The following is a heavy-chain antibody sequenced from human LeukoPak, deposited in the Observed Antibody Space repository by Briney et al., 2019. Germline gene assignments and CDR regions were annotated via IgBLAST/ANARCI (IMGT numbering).Heavy chain of an antibody. D-gene: IGHD4-17*01. CDR2: IKEDGGRK. V-gene: IGHV3-7*01. CDR1: RFTFSRYW. J-gene: IGHJ4*02. Sequence: PGGSLRLSCAASRFTFSRYWLSWVRQAPGKGLEWVANIKEDGGRKYYVDSVKGRFTISRDNTKNSLYLQMNSLRAEDTAVYYCARDLGYGDYDYWGQGTLVTVSS. CDR3: ARDLGYGDYDY.